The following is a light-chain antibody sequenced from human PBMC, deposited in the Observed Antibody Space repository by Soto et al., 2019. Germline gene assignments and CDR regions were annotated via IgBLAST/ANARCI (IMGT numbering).Light chain of an antibody. CDR3: QQYKDWPTT. V-gene: IGKV3-15*01. Sequence: EIVMTQSPATLSVSPGARATLSCRASQSVGSDLVWYRQKPGQAPRLLIFGESTRATGVPARFSGSGAGTDFTLTITSLQSEDFGVYFCQQYKDWPTTFGQGTKV. CDR2: GES. CDR1: QSVGSD. J-gene: IGKJ1*01.